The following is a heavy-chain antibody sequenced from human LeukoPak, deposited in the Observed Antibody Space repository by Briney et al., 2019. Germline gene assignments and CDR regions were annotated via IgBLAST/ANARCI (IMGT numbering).Heavy chain of an antibody. Sequence: GRSLRLSCAASGFTFSSYGTHWVRQAPGKGQEWVAVIWYDGSNKYYADSVKGRFTISRDNSKNTLYLQMNSLRAEDTAVYYCARDPYPYYYDSSGDSGFDYWGQGTLVTVSS. CDR1: GFTFSSYG. J-gene: IGHJ4*02. CDR2: IWYDGSNK. V-gene: IGHV3-33*01. CDR3: ARDPYPYYYDSSGDSGFDY. D-gene: IGHD3-22*01.